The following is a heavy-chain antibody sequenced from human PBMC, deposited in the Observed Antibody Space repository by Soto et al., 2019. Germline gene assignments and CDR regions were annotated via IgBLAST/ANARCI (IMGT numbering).Heavy chain of an antibody. Sequence: PSETLSLTCTVSGGSISSYYWSWIRQPPGKGLEWIGYIYYSGSTNYNPSPKSRVTISVDTSKNQFSLKLSSVTAADTAVYYCAREPHYYYDSSGYHLNAFDIWGQGTMVTVSS. CDR1: GGSISSYY. V-gene: IGHV4-59*01. D-gene: IGHD3-22*01. CDR3: AREPHYYYDSSGYHLNAFDI. CDR2: IYYSGST. J-gene: IGHJ3*02.